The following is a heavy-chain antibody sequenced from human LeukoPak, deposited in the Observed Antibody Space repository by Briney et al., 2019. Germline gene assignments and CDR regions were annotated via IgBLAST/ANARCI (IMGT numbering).Heavy chain of an antibody. CDR3: ARFYDSSGHDAFDI. V-gene: IGHV4-4*07. J-gene: IGHJ3*02. CDR2: IYTSGST. Sequence: SETLSLTCTVSGGSISSYYWSWIRQPAGKGLEWIGRIYTSGSTNYNPSLKSRVTMSVDTSKNQFSLKLSSVTAADTAVYYCARFYDSSGHDAFDIWGQGTMVTVSS. CDR1: GGSISSYY. D-gene: IGHD3-22*01.